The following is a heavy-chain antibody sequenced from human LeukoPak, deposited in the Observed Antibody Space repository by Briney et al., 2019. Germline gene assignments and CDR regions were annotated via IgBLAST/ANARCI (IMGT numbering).Heavy chain of an antibody. CDR2: INHSGDT. Sequence: SETLSLTCSVSGGSTSGYYWSWIRQPPGKGLEWVGEINHSGDTNYNSSLKSRVTISVDTSKNQFSLKLSSVTAADTAVYYCARGRHYCTNGVCYKMDWFDPWGQGTLVTVSS. J-gene: IGHJ5*02. CDR1: GGSTSGYY. V-gene: IGHV4-34*01. CDR3: ARGRHYCTNGVCYKMDWFDP. D-gene: IGHD2-8*01.